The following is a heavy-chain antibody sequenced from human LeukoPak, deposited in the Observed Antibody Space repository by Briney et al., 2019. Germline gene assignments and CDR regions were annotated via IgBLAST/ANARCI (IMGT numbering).Heavy chain of an antibody. CDR2: MNPNSGNT. J-gene: IGHJ6*03. CDR3: ARGSSSWYTPFYYYMDV. Sequence: VSVKVSCKASGYTFTSYDINWVRQATGQGFEWMGWMNPNSGNTGYAQKFQGRVTITRNTSISTAYMELSSLRSEDTAVYYCARGSSSWYTPFYYYMDVWGKGTTVIVSS. V-gene: IGHV1-8*03. D-gene: IGHD6-13*01. CDR1: GYTFTSYD.